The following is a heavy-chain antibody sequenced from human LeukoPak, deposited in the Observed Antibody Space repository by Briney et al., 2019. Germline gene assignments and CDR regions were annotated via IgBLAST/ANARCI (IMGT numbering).Heavy chain of an antibody. CDR3: AREGTVTTPKGVLDY. CDR1: GFTFSSYA. CDR2: ISYDGSNK. D-gene: IGHD4-11*01. Sequence: QPGGSLRLSCAASGFTFSSYAMHWVRQAPGKGLEWVAVISYDGSNKYYADSVKGRFTISRDNSKNTLYLQMSSLRSEDTAVYYCAREGTVTTPKGVLDYWGQGTLVTVSS. J-gene: IGHJ4*02. V-gene: IGHV3-30*04.